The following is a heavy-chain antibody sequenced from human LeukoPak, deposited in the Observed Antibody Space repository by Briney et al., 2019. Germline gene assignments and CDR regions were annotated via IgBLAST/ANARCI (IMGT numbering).Heavy chain of an antibody. CDR3: ARGDPLLWFGEKDNWFDP. V-gene: IGHV4-34*01. D-gene: IGHD3-10*01. CDR1: GGSFSGYY. J-gene: IGHJ5*02. CDR2: INHSGST. Sequence: SETLSLTCAVYGGSFSGYYWSWIRQPPGKGLEWVGEINHSGSTNYNPSLESRVTISVDTSKNQFSLKLSSVTAADTAVYYCARGDPLLWFGEKDNWFDPWGQGTLVTVSS.